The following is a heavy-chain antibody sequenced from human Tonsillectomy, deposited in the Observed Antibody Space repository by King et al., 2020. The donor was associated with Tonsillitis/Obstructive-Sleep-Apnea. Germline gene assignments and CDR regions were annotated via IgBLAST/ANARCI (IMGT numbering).Heavy chain of an antibody. V-gene: IGHV4-59*12. D-gene: IGHD3-3*01. CDR1: GGSISSYY. CDR3: ARDRYYDFWSCYAQVFGYYYYYMDV. J-gene: IGHJ6*03. Sequence: QLQESGPGLVKPSETLSLTCTVSGGSISSYYWSWIRQPPGKGLEWIGYIYYSGSTNYNPSLKSRVTISVDTSKNQFSLKLSSVTAADTAVYYCARDRYYDFWSCYAQVFGYYYYYMDVWGKGTTVTVSS. CDR2: IYYSGST.